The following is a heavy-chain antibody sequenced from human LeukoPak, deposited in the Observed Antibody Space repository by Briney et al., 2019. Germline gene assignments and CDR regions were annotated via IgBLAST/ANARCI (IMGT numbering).Heavy chain of an antibody. CDR1: GFTFSTYG. J-gene: IGHJ4*02. V-gene: IGHV3-30*18. CDR2: ISYDGSNK. Sequence: PGGSLRLSCVASGFTFSTYGMHWVRQAPGKGLEWVVVISYDGSNKYYADSVKGRFTISRDNSKNTLYLQMNSLRAEDTAVYYCAKETGSGSYYEYYFDYWGQGTLVTVSS. D-gene: IGHD3-10*01. CDR3: AKETGSGSYYEYYFDY.